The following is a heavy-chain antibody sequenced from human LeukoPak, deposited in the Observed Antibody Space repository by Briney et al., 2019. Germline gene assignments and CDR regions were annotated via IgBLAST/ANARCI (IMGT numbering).Heavy chain of an antibody. CDR3: VREVNHYGLRRNSFDP. V-gene: IGHV4-59*12. J-gene: IGHJ5*02. CDR2: IYYSGST. CDR1: GGAISSYY. D-gene: IGHD3-10*01. Sequence: PSETLSLTCTVSGGAISSYYWSWIRQPPGKGLEWIGYIYYSGSTYYNPSLKSRLTMSEDTSKNQFSLKLSSVTAADTAVYFCVREVNHYGLRRNSFDPWGQGTKVTVSS.